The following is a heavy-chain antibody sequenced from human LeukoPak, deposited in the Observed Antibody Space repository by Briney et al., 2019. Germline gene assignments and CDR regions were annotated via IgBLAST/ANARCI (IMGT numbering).Heavy chain of an antibody. Sequence: GGSLRLSCAASGFTFSSYGMHWVRQAPGKGLEWVAVIWYDGSNKYYADSVKGRFTISRDNSKNTLYLQMNSLRAEDTAVYYCARELLGFGEFHFDYWGQGTLVTVSS. V-gene: IGHV3-33*01. J-gene: IGHJ4*02. CDR3: ARELLGFGEFHFDY. CDR2: IWYDGSNK. CDR1: GFTFSSYG. D-gene: IGHD3-10*01.